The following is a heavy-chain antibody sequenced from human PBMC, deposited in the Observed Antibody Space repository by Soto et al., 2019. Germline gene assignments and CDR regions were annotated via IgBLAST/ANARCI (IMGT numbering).Heavy chain of an antibody. V-gene: IGHV4-34*01. CDR3: ARGGLLRYFDWSPGYYYYGMDV. Sequence: ASETLSLTCAVYGGSFSGYYWSWIRQPPGKGLEWIGEINHSGSTNYNPSLKSRVTISVDTSKNQFSLKLSSVTAADTAVYYCARGGLLRYFDWSPGYYYYGMDVWGQGTTVTVSS. CDR1: GGSFSGYY. J-gene: IGHJ6*02. D-gene: IGHD3-9*01. CDR2: INHSGST.